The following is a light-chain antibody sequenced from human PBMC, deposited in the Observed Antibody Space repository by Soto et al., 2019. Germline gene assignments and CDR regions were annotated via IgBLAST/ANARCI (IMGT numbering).Light chain of an antibody. V-gene: IGKV1-9*01. J-gene: IGKJ5*01. CDR2: AAS. CDR3: QQLNTYPIT. Sequence: QLTQSPSSLSASVGDRVAITCRASQGISSYLAWYQKKPGKAPNLLIYAASTLQSGVPSRFSGSGYGTDFTLTISSLQPEDFATYYCQQLNTYPITFGQGTRLEIK. CDR1: QGISSY.